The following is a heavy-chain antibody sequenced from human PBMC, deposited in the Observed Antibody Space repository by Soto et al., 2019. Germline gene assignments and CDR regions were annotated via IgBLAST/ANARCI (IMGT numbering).Heavy chain of an antibody. D-gene: IGHD3-10*01. Sequence: GGSLRLSCAASGFTFSSYWMSWVRQAPGKGLEWVANIRQDGGDKYFLESVKGRFTISRDNAKDSLYLQMNSLRVEDTAIYYCWMVAVGSGLDYFGYWGQGTLVNLSS. CDR2: IRQDGGDK. J-gene: IGHJ4*02. CDR3: WMVAVGSGLDYFGY. CDR1: GFTFSSYW. V-gene: IGHV3-7*01.